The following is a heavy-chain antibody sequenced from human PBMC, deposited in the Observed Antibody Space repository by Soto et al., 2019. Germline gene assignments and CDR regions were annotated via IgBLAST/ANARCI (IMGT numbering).Heavy chain of an antibody. J-gene: IGHJ3*02. CDR3: ARLYCSATSCYSVGAFDI. D-gene: IGHD2-2*01. Sequence: GGSRRRSWAASGFTFSSYGMHWVRQAPGKGLEWVALIWFDGSDKYYTESVKGRFTISRDNSKSTLYLQMNSLRAEDTALYYCARLYCSATSCYSVGAFDIRGPGTMVTVSS. CDR2: IWFDGSDK. V-gene: IGHV3-33*01. CDR1: GFTFSSYG.